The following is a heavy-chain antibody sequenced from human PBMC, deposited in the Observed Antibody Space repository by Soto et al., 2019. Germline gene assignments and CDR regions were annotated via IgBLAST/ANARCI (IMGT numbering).Heavy chain of an antibody. D-gene: IGHD3-16*02. V-gene: IGHV1-8*01. CDR3: ARAASGEDYDYNWGSYHNAYPGY. CDR2: MNPNSGNT. Sequence: ASVKVSCKASGYTFTSYDINWVRQATGQGLEWMGWMNPNSGNTGYAQKFQGRVTMTRNTSISTAYMELSSLRSEDTAVYYCARAASGEDYDYNWGSYHNAYPGYWGQGTLVTVSS. J-gene: IGHJ4*02. CDR1: GYTFTSYD.